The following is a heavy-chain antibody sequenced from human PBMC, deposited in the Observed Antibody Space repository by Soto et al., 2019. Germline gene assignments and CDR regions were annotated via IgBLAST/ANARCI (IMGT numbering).Heavy chain of an antibody. J-gene: IGHJ5*02. CDR1: GYTFTGYY. D-gene: IGHD6-13*01. CDR2: INPNSGGT. Sequence: WASVKVSCKASGYTFTGYYMHWVRQAPGQGLEWMGWINPNSGGTNYAQKFQGRVTMTRDTSISTAYMELSRLRSDDTAVYYCARDATYSSSWFDWFDPWGQGTLVTV. V-gene: IGHV1-2*02. CDR3: ARDATYSSSWFDWFDP.